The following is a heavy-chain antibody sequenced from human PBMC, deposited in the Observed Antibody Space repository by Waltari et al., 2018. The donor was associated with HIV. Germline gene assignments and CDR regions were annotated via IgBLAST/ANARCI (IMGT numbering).Heavy chain of an antibody. V-gene: IGHV1-46*01. J-gene: IGHJ5*02. Sequence: QVVLVQSGAEVKKPGASVQVSCKASGYTFSNYYMNWVRQAPGQGLEWMGLIDPRGGSTTYAQRFQGRLTMTWDTSTSTFFRKLSSLRSEDTAVYYCARDSSISARRGFDPWGQGTLVTVSS. D-gene: IGHD6-6*01. CDR1: GYTFSNYY. CDR3: ARDSSISARRGFDP. CDR2: IDPRGGST.